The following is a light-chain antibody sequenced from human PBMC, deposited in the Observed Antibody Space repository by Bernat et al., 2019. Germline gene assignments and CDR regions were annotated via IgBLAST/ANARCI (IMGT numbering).Light chain of an antibody. CDR2: GAS. CDR3: QQYGSSPPNT. J-gene: IGKJ2*01. CDR1: QSVINSY. V-gene: IGKV3-20*01. Sequence: EIVLTQSPGTLSLSPGERATLSCRASQSVINSYLAWYQQKPGQAPRLLIHGASSRATGIPDRFSGSGFGTDFTLTISRLEPEDFAVYYCQQYGSSPPNTVGQGTKLEIK.